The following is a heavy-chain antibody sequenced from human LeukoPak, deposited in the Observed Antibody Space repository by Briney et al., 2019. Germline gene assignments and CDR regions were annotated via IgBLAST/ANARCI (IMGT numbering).Heavy chain of an antibody. J-gene: IGHJ4*01. CDR1: GYTFSTYG. Sequence: GASVKVSCKASGYTFSTYGISWVRQAPGQGLEWLGWISGHNDNANYVQEFQDRVTMTTDTSTTTANTELRSLTSDDTAVYFCARYLGHSSGSKRGFDYWGQGTLVTVSS. CDR2: ISGHNDNA. V-gene: IGHV1-18*01. D-gene: IGHD6-19*01. CDR3: ARYLGHSSGSKRGFDY.